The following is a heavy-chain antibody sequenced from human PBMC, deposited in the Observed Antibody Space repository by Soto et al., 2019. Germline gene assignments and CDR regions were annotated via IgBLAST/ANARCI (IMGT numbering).Heavy chain of an antibody. CDR2: IDPSDSQT. CDR3: ARQIYDSDTGPNFQYYFDS. V-gene: IGHV5-10-1*01. D-gene: IGHD3-22*01. J-gene: IGHJ4*02. Sequence: GESLKISCNGSGYSFACYWITWVRQKPWKGLEGMGRIDPSDSQTYYSPSFRGHVTISVTKSITTVFLQWSSLRASDTAMYYCARQIYDSDTGPNFQYYFDSWGQGTPVTVSS. CDR1: GYSFACYW.